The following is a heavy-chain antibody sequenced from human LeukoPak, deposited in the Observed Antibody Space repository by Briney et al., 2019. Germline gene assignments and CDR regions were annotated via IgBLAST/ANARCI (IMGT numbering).Heavy chain of an antibody. Sequence: GGSLRLSCAASGFTFSSYWMHWVRQAPGKGLEWVSFISGSGGSIYYAEYVKGRFTISRDNSKNTLYLQMNSLRAEDTAVYYCAKYGNTRIITGAGHFDYWGQGILVTVSS. CDR3: AKYGNTRIITGAGHFDY. V-gene: IGHV3-23*01. CDR2: ISGSGGSI. CDR1: GFTFSSYW. D-gene: IGHD3-16*01. J-gene: IGHJ4*02.